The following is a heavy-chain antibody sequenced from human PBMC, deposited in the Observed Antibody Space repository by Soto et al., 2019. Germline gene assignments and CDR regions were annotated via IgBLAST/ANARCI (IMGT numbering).Heavy chain of an antibody. D-gene: IGHD2-15*01. Sequence: GGSLRLSCAASGFTVISNYMSWVRQAPGKGLEWVSLVYSGGSTYYADSVKGRFTISRDNSKNTLYLQMNSLRAEDTAVYYCARDGRYFSGDSCYYYYYYMDAWSKGTTVTVSS. CDR2: VYSGGST. J-gene: IGHJ6*03. CDR1: GFTVISNY. CDR3: ARDGRYFSGDSCYYYYYYMDA. V-gene: IGHV3-66*01.